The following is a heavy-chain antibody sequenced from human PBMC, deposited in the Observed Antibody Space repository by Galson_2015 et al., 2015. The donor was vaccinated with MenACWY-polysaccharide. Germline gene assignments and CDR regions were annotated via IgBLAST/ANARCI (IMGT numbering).Heavy chain of an antibody. CDR3: AKVAVNCGGDCYWGYSDC. V-gene: IGHV3-30*18. CDR2: ISYDGSNK. Sequence: SLRLSCAASGFTFSSHGMHWVRQAPGKGLGWVAVISYDGSNKYQADSGKGRFTISRDNSKNTLYLQMNSLRAEDTAVYYCAKVAVNCGGDCYWGYSDCWGQGTLVTVSS. CDR1: GFTFSSHG. D-gene: IGHD2-21*02. J-gene: IGHJ4*02.